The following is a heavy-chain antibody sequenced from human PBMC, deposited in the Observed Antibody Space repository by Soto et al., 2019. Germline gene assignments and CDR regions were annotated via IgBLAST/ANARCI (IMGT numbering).Heavy chain of an antibody. CDR1: GGSISSYY. V-gene: IGHV4-59*08. J-gene: IGHJ2*01. CDR3: AMTQGSGPNWYFDL. Sequence: QVQLQESGPGLVKPSETLSLTCTGSGGSISSYYWSWIRQPPGKGLEWIGYIYYSGSTNYNPSLKRRVTIAVETSKTQFSLKLSSVTAADTAVYYCAMTQGSGPNWYFDLWGRGTLVTVSS. CDR2: IYYSGST.